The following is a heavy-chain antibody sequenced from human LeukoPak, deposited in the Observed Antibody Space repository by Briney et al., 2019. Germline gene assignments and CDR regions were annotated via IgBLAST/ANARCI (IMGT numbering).Heavy chain of an antibody. Sequence: ASVKVSCKASGYTFTSYGISWVRQAPGQGLEWMGWISAYNGNTNYAQKLQGRVTMTTDTSTSTAYMELRSLRSDDTAVYYCARDLGDGYTGFWYYYYYMDVWGKGTTVTISS. CDR3: ARDLGDGYTGFWYYYYYMDV. CDR1: GYTFTSYG. V-gene: IGHV1-18*01. J-gene: IGHJ6*03. D-gene: IGHD5-24*01. CDR2: ISAYNGNT.